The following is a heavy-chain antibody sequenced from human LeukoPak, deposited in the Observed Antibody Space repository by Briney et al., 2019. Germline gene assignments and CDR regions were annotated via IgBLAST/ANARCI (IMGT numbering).Heavy chain of an antibody. Sequence: GASVKVSCKASGYTFTGYYMHWVRQAPGQGLEWMGWINPNSGDTNYAQKFQGRVTMTRDTSISTAYMELSRLRSDDTAVYYCARDRPGFLNWFDPWGQGTLVTVSS. CDR3: ARDRPGFLNWFDP. V-gene: IGHV1-2*02. CDR2: INPNSGDT. CDR1: GYTFTGYY. D-gene: IGHD6-6*01. J-gene: IGHJ5*02.